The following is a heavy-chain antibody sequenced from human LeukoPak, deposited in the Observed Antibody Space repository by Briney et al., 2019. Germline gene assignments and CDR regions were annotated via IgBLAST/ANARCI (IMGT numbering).Heavy chain of an antibody. J-gene: IGHJ4*02. CDR3: ARGAGITMILG. V-gene: IGHV4-59*01. CDR2: IYYSGST. D-gene: IGHD3-22*01. Sequence: PSETLSLTCTVSGGSISSYYWSWIRQPPGKGLEWIGYIYYSGSTNYNPSLKSRVTISVDTSKNQFFLKLSSVTAADTAVYYCARGAGITMILGWGQGTLVTVSS. CDR1: GGSISSYY.